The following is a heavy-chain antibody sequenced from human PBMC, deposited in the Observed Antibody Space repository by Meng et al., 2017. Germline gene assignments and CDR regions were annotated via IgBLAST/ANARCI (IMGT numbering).Heavy chain of an antibody. CDR3: VRVVAATTLFLDY. Sequence: QVHRKGSGPGLVKPSGTLSLTCAVSGGSSSSSNWWSWVRQPPGKGLEWIGEIYHSGSTNYNPSLKSRVTISVDKSKNQFSLKLSSVTAADTAVYYCVRVVAATTLFLDYWGQGTLVTVSS. CDR2: IYHSGST. CDR1: GGSSSSSNW. D-gene: IGHD2-15*01. V-gene: IGHV4-4*02. J-gene: IGHJ4*02.